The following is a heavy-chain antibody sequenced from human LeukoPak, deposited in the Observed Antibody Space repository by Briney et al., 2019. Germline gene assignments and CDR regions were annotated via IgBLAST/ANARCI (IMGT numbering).Heavy chain of an antibody. J-gene: IGHJ4*02. Sequence: SGTLSLTCAVSGGPFSGYSWNWIRQPPGKGLEWIGEINHSGSTNYNPSLKNQVTMSIDTSKNQFSLRLSSVTAADTAVYYCARGLEGYSYGYSEFDYWGQGALVTVSS. CDR1: GGPFSGYS. CDR3: ARGLEGYSYGYSEFDY. D-gene: IGHD5-18*01. CDR2: INHSGST. V-gene: IGHV4-34*01.